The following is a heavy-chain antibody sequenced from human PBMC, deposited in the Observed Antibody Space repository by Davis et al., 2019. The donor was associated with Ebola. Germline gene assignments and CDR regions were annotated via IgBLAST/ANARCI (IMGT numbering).Heavy chain of an antibody. CDR2: ISHTGDT. V-gene: IGHV4-34*01. CDR3: ARGNSGYYFDY. D-gene: IGHD1-7*01. J-gene: IGHJ4*02. Sequence: SEILSLTCAVHSGSFSGYYWSWIRQSPGKGLEWIGEISHTGDTNYNPSLKSRVIISVDTSKNQFSLKLSSVTAADTAVYYCARGNSGYYFDYWGQGTLVTVSS. CDR1: SGSFSGYY.